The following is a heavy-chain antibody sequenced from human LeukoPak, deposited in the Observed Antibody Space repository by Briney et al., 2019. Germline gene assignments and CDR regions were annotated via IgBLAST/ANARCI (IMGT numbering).Heavy chain of an antibody. CDR1: GGSIGSSSYY. Sequence: SETLSLTYTVSGGSIGSSSYYWGWIRQPPGKGLEWIGSIYYSGSTYYNPSLKSRVTISVDTSKNQFSLKLSSVTAADTAVYYCARYSGSYYVDYWGQGTLVTVSS. CDR2: IYYSGST. D-gene: IGHD1-26*01. CDR3: ARYSGSYYVDY. V-gene: IGHV4-39*01. J-gene: IGHJ4*02.